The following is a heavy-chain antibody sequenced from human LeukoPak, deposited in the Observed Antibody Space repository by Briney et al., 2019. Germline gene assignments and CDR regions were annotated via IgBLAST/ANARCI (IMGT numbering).Heavy chain of an antibody. CDR3: ARGPHVLRYFARLYYMDV. CDR2: INHSGST. J-gene: IGHJ6*03. CDR1: GGSFSGYY. V-gene: IGHV4-34*01. Sequence: PSXTLSLTCAVYGGSFSGYYWSWIRQPPGKGLEWIGEINHSGSTNYNPSLKSRVTISVDTSKNQFSLKLSSVTAADTAVYYCARGPHVLRYFARLYYMDVWGKGTTVTVSS. D-gene: IGHD3-9*01.